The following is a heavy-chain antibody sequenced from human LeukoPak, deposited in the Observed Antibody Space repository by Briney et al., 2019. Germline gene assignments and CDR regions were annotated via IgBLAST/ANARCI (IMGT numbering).Heavy chain of an antibody. CDR2: IKQNGSEK. V-gene: IGHV3-7*01. CDR3: AREPEGLIRFYYFDY. J-gene: IGHJ4*02. Sequence: GGSLRLSCAASGFTFSSYWMSWVRQAPGKRLEWVANIKQNGSEKYYVDSVKGRFTISKDNAKNSLYLQMNSLRAEDTAVYYCAREPEGLIRFYYFDYWGQGTLVTVSS. D-gene: IGHD3-3*01. CDR1: GFTFSSYW.